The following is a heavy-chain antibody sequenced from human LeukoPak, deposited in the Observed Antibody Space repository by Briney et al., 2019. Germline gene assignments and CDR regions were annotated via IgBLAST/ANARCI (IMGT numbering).Heavy chain of an antibody. J-gene: IGHJ4*02. CDR2: INPNSGGT. CDR3: ARVSLTGYYMEYFDY. D-gene: IGHD3-9*01. V-gene: IGHV1-2*02. Sequence: ASVKVSCKASGYTFTGYYMHWVRQAPGQGLGWMGWINPNSGGTNYAQKFQGRVTMTRDTSISTAYMELSRLRSDDTAVYYCARVSLTGYYMEYFDYWGQGTLVTVSS. CDR1: GYTFTGYY.